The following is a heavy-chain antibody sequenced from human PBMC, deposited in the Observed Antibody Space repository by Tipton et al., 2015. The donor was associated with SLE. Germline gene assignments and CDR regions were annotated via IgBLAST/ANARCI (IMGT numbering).Heavy chain of an antibody. CDR3: ATELGFLWGFDY. V-gene: IGHV3-30*04. J-gene: IGHJ4*02. D-gene: IGHD7-27*01. CDR2: ISYDGSNK. Sequence: SLRLSCAASGFTFSTYTMHWVRQAPGKGLEWVAVISYDGSNKYYADSVKGRFTISRDNSKNTLYLQMNSLRAEDTAVYYCATELGFLWGFDYWGQGTLVTVSS. CDR1: GFTFSTYT.